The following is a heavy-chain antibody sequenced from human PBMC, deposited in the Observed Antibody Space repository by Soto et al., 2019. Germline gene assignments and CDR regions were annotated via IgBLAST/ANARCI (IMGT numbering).Heavy chain of an antibody. CDR2: IHPGDSDT. Sequence: EVQMVQSGAEVKKPGDSLKISCKGSGFIFADFWIGWVRQMPGKGLEWVGIIHPGDSDTRYSPSLQGQVTISADKSVSTIYLQWNSLNASDTAMYYCAKRAYTLYDLTSFDWFDPWGQGTLVTVSS. D-gene: IGHD3-3*01. CDR1: GFIFADFW. CDR3: AKRAYTLYDLTSFDWFDP. J-gene: IGHJ5*02. V-gene: IGHV5-51*01.